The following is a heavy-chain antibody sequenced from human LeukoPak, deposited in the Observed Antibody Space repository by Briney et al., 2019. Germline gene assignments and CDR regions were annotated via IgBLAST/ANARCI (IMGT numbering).Heavy chain of an antibody. J-gene: IGHJ6*04. CDR1: GFTFSSYG. CDR3: ARDRLWFGERIDPYGMGV. Sequence: GRSLRLSCAASGFTFSSYGMHWVRQAPGKGLEWVAVIWYDGSNKYYADSVKGRFTISRDNSKNTLYLQMNSLRAEDTAVYYCARDRLWFGERIDPYGMGVWGKGTTVTVSS. D-gene: IGHD3-10*01. CDR2: IWYDGSNK. V-gene: IGHV3-33*01.